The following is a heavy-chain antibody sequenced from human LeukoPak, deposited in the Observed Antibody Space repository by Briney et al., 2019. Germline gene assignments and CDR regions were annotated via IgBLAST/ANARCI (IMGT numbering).Heavy chain of an antibody. CDR3: ARDPWLSYYDSSGYFRQPYYFDY. CDR1: GGTFSSYA. V-gene: IGHV1-69*04. D-gene: IGHD3-22*01. CDR2: IIPILGIA. J-gene: IGHJ4*02. Sequence: SVKVSCKASGGTFSSYAISWVRQAPGQGLEWMGRIIPILGIANYAQKFQGRVTITADKSTSTAYMELSSLRSEDTAVYYCARDPWLSYYDSSGYFRQPYYFDYWGQGTLVAVSS.